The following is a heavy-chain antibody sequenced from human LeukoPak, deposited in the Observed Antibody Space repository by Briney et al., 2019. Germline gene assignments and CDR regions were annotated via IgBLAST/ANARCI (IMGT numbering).Heavy chain of an antibody. Sequence: ASVKVSCKASGGTFSSYAISWVRQAPGQGLEWMGRIIPILGIANYAQKFQGRVTITADKSTSTAYMELSSLRSEDTAVYYCARGPYYYDSSGYQPNYWGQGTLVTVSS. CDR1: GGTFSSYA. D-gene: IGHD3-22*01. CDR3: ARGPYYYDSSGYQPNY. CDR2: IIPILGIA. J-gene: IGHJ4*02. V-gene: IGHV1-69*04.